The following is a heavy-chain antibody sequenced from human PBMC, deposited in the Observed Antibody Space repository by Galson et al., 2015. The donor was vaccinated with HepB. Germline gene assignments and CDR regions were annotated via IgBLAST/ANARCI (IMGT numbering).Heavy chain of an antibody. J-gene: IGHJ4*02. CDR2: ISTSISTI. Sequence: SLRLSCAASGFTFSSYSMNWVRQAPGKGLEWISYISTSISTIYYADSVKGRFTISRDNAKNSLYLQMNSLRAEDTAVYYCARKDSGYAFDYWGREPWSPSPQ. CDR3: ARKDSGYAFDY. D-gene: IGHD5-12*01. CDR1: GFTFSSYS. V-gene: IGHV3-48*01.